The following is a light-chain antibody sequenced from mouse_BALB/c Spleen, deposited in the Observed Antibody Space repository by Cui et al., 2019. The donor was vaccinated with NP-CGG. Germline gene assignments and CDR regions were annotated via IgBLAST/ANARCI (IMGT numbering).Light chain of an antibody. Sequence: AVVTQESALPPSPGETVTLPCRSSTGAVIIKNYANGVQEKPDHLFTGLIGGTNNRAPGVPARFSGSLIGDKAALIITGAQTEDEAIYFCALWYSNHWVFGGGTKLTVL. J-gene: IGLJ1*01. V-gene: IGLV1*01. CDR1: TGAVIIKNY. CDR3: ALWYSNHWV. CDR2: GTN.